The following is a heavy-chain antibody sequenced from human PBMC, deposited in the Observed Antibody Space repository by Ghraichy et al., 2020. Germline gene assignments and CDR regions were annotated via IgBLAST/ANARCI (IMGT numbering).Heavy chain of an antibody. Sequence: GGSLRLSCAASGFTVRSNYMTWVRQAPGKGLEWVSVIYSGGSTYNADSVKGRFTISRDNSNNTLYLQMNSLRAEDTAVYYCANGRSLFDPWGQGTLVTVSS. V-gene: IGHV3-66*01. CDR3: ANGRSLFDP. CDR1: GFTVRSNY. J-gene: IGHJ5*02. D-gene: IGHD1-1*01. CDR2: IYSGGST.